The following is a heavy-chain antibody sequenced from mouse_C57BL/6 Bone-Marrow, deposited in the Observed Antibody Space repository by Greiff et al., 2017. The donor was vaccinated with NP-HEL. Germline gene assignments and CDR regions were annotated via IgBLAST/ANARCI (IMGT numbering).Heavy chain of an antibody. Sequence: EVKVEGSGGGLVQPGESLKLSCESNEYEFPSHDMSWVRKTPEKRLELVAAINSDGGSTYYPDTMERRFIISRDNTQKTLYLQMSSLRSEDTALYYCARHITTVVDYFDYWGQGTTLTVSS. CDR3: ARHITTVVDYFDY. CDR1: EYEFPSHD. D-gene: IGHD1-1*01. CDR2: INSDGGST. V-gene: IGHV5-2*03. J-gene: IGHJ2*01.